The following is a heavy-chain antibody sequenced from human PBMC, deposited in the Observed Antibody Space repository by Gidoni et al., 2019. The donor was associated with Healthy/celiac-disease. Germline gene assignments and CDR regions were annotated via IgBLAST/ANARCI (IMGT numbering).Heavy chain of an antibody. Sequence: QLQLQESGPGLVKPSETLSLTCTVSGGSISSSSYYWGWIRQPPGKGLEWIGSIYYSGSTYYNPSLKSRVTISVDTSKNQFSLKLSSVTAADTAVYYCARHAVVVVPAAISEGENWFDPWGQGTLVTVSS. V-gene: IGHV4-39*01. J-gene: IGHJ5*02. D-gene: IGHD2-2*01. CDR3: ARHAVVVVPAAISEGENWFDP. CDR2: IYYSGST. CDR1: GGSISSSSYY.